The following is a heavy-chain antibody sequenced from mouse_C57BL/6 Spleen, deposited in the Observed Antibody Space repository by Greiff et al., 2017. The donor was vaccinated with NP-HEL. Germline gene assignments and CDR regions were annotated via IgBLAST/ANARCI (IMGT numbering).Heavy chain of an antibody. CDR1: GYTFTDYN. Sequence: VQLQQSGPELVKPGASVKIPCKASGYTFTDYNMDWVKQSHGKSLEWIGDINPNNGGTIYNQKFKGKATLTEDKSSSTAYMELRSLTSEDTAVYYCARRRGLLPYYFDYWGQGTTRTVSS. CDR2: INPNNGGT. D-gene: IGHD2-3*01. CDR3: ARRRGLLPYYFDY. V-gene: IGHV1-18*01. J-gene: IGHJ2*01.